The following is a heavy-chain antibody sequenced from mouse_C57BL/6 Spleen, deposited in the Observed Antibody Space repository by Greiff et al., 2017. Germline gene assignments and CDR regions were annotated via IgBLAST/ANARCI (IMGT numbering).Heavy chain of an antibody. CDR1: GYSITSGYY. CDR3: AKEIPDITTVVAPGWYFDV. CDR2: ISYDGSN. D-gene: IGHD1-1*01. Sequence: EVQLVESGPGLVKPSQSLSLTCSVTGYSITSGYYWNWIRQFPGNKLEWMGYISYDGSNNYNPSLKNRISITRDTSKNQFFLKLNSVTTEDTATYYCAKEIPDITTVVAPGWYFDVWGTGTTVTVSS. J-gene: IGHJ1*03. V-gene: IGHV3-6*01.